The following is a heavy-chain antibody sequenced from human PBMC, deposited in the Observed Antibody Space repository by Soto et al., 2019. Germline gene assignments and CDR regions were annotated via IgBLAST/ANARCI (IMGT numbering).Heavy chain of an antibody. CDR3: AKGGIPRRYNIPKVDFDS. J-gene: IGHJ4*02. V-gene: IGHV3-23*01. CDR1: GFIFSNYA. Sequence: EVHLLESGGDLVQRGGSLRLSCAASGFIFSNYAMSWVRQSPGKALEWVSSISGSGATTYYPDSVKGRFTISRDNSKNTLYLQVNNLRAEDTAVYYCAKGGIPRRYNIPKVDFDSWGQGSLVTVAS. D-gene: IGHD1-1*01. CDR2: ISGSGATT.